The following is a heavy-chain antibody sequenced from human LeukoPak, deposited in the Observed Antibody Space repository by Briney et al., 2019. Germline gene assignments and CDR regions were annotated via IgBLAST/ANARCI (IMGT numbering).Heavy chain of an antibody. CDR2: INHVGIT. CDR1: GESFDGYY. CDR3: ARKGLRPLEWLSEYFFDY. J-gene: IGHJ4*02. Sequence: SETLSLTCAVYGESFDGYYWSWIRQSPGKGLEWIGHINHVGITNHNPSLKSRVTISVDTSKNQFTLKVRSVTAADTGVYFCARKGLRPLEWLSEYFFDYWGQGTLVSV. D-gene: IGHD3-3*01. V-gene: IGHV4-34*01.